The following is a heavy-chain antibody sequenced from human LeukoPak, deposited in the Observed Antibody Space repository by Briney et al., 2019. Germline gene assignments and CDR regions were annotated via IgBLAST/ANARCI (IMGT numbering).Heavy chain of an antibody. D-gene: IGHD6-25*01. CDR1: GFTFSSYA. Sequence: PGRSLRLTCAASGFTFSSYAMSWVRQAPGKGPEWVSTISIDGGRTYYADSVKGRFTVSRDTSKNTLYLQMNSLRAEDTAVYHCARKGIGSSRYQNMDVWGKGTTVTVSS. J-gene: IGHJ6*03. CDR3: ARKGIGSSRYQNMDV. CDR2: ISIDGGRT. V-gene: IGHV3-23*01.